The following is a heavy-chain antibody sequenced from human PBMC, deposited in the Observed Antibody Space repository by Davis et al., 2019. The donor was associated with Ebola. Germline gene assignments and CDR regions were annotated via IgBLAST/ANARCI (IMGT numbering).Heavy chain of an antibody. J-gene: IGHJ6*02. D-gene: IGHD3-16*02. V-gene: IGHV1-2*02. CDR1: GYTFTGYY. CDR3: APGRIRDYVWGSYRLRGYGMDV. CDR2: INPNSGGT. Sequence: ASVKVSCKASGYTFTGYYMHWVRQAPGQGLEWMGWINPNSGGTNYAQKFQGRVTMTRDTSISTAYMELSRLRSDDTAVYYCAPGRIRDYVWGSYRLRGYGMDVWGQGTTVTVSS.